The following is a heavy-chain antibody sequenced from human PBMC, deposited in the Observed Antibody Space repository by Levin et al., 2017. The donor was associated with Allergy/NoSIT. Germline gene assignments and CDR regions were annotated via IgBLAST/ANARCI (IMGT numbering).Heavy chain of an antibody. CDR1: GFTFSSYW. J-gene: IGHJ6*02. V-gene: IGHV3-7*01. CDR3: ARDGRMIIGKYYYYGMDV. CDR2: IKQDGNEK. D-gene: IGHD3-22*01. Sequence: ASVKVSCAASGFTFSSYWMSWVRQAPGKGLEWVANIKQDGNEKYYVDSVKGRFTVSRDNTKNSLYLQMNSLRAEDTAVYYCARDGRMIIGKYYYYGMDVWGQGTTVIVSS.